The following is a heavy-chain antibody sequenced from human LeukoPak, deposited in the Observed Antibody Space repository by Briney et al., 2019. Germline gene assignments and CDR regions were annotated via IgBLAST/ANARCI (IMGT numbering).Heavy chain of an antibody. CDR3: ARPPENYIVVVPAATPFDY. CDR1: GFTFSSYA. Sequence: GGSLRLSCAASGFTFSSYAMHWVREAPGKGLEWVAVISYDGSNKYYADSVKGRFTISRDNSKNTLYLQMNSLRAEDTAVYYCARPPENYIVVVPAATPFDYWGQGTLVTVSS. D-gene: IGHD2-2*01. V-gene: IGHV3-30-3*01. J-gene: IGHJ4*02. CDR2: ISYDGSNK.